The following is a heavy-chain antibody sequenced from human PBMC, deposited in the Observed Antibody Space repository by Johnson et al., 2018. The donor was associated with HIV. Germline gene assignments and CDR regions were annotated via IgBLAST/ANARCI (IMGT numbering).Heavy chain of an antibody. CDR1: GFTVSSNY. Sequence: VQLVESGGTLIQPGGSLRLSCAVSGFTVSSNYMSWVRQAPGKGLEWVSTVYSGGSTYYADSVKGRFTISRDNSKNTLYLQMNSLRAEDTAVYYCARARDRSSSRDAFDIWGQGTMVTVSS. CDR3: ARARDRSSSRDAFDI. D-gene: IGHD6-13*01. CDR2: VYSGGST. V-gene: IGHV3-66*03. J-gene: IGHJ3*02.